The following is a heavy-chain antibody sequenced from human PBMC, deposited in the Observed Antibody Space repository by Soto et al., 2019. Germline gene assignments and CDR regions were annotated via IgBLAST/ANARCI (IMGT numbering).Heavy chain of an antibody. V-gene: IGHV4-34*01. CDR1: GGSFSCYY. D-gene: IGHD3-3*01. Sequence: PSETLSLTCAVYGGSFSCYYWSWIRQPPGKGLEWIGEINHSGSTNYNPSLKSRVTISVDTSKNQFSLKLSSVTAADTAVYYCARVGYDFWSGYLREAAQAFDYWGQGTLVTVSS. CDR2: INHSGST. J-gene: IGHJ4*02. CDR3: ARVGYDFWSGYLREAAQAFDY.